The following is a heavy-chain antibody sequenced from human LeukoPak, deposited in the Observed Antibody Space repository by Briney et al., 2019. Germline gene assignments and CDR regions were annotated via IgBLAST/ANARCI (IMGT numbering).Heavy chain of an antibody. CDR3: ARASALGYCSGGSCYVHFQH. CDR1: GFTFSSYS. J-gene: IGHJ1*01. V-gene: IGHV3-21*01. Sequence: GGSLRLSCAASGFTFSSYSMNWVSQAPGKGLEWVSSISSSSSYIYYADSVKGRFTISRDNAKNSLYLQMNSLRAEDTAVCYCARASALGYCSGGSCYVHFQHWGQGTLVTVSS. D-gene: IGHD2-15*01. CDR2: ISSSSSYI.